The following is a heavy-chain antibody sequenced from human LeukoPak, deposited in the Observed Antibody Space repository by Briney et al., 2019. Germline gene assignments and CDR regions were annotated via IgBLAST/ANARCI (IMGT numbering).Heavy chain of an antibody. V-gene: IGHV1-69*05. CDR3: AGERGQLHLDEAFDI. J-gene: IGHJ3*02. CDR2: IIPIFGTA. D-gene: IGHD2-2*01. CDR1: GGTFSSYA. Sequence: GASVKVSCKASGGTFSSYAISWVRQAPGQGLEWMGGIIPIFGTANYAQKFQGRVTITTDESTSTAYMELSSLRSEDTAVYYCAGERGQLHLDEAFDIWGQGTMVTVSS.